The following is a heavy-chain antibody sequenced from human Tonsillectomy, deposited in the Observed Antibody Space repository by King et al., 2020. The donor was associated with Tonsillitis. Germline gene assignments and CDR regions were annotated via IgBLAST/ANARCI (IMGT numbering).Heavy chain of an antibody. CDR1: GFTFSSYT. J-gene: IGHJ4*02. CDR3: ARDYDWAFAY. D-gene: IGHD3-9*01. V-gene: IGHV3-48*02. Sequence: VQLVESGGGLVQPGGSLRLSCAASGFTFSSYTMSWVRQAPGKGLEWISYIGFGVAIYSADSVRGRFTISRDNAKNSLYLQMNSLRDEDTAVYYCARDYDWAFAYWGRGTLVTVAS. CDR2: IGFGVAI.